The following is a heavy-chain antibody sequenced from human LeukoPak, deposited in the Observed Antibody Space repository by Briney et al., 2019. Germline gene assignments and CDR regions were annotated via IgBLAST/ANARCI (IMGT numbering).Heavy chain of an antibody. J-gene: IGHJ4*02. CDR2: IKQDGSEK. D-gene: IGHD3-16*01. Sequence: GGSLRLSCAASGFTFSSYWMSWVRQAPGKGLEWVANIKQDGSEKYYVNSLKGRFTISRDNAKNSLSLQMNSLRAEDTAVYYCARVLSGDVWSNHPMDYWGQGTLVTVSS. CDR3: ARVLSGDVWSNHPMDY. V-gene: IGHV3-7*01. CDR1: GFTFSSYW.